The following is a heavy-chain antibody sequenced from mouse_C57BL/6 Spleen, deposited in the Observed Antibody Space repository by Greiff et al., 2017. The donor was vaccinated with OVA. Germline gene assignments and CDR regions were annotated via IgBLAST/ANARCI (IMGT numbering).Heavy chain of an antibody. CDR1: GYTFTSYW. J-gene: IGHJ2*01. CDR2: IDPSDSYT. D-gene: IGHD2-3*01. Sequence: VQLQQPGAELVRPGTSVKLSCKASGYTFTSYWMHWVKQRPGQGLEWIGVIDPSDSYTNYNQKFKGKATLTVDTSSSTAYMQLSSLTSEDSAVYYCARDDGYHDYWGQGTTLTVSS. CDR3: ARDDGYHDY. V-gene: IGHV1-59*01.